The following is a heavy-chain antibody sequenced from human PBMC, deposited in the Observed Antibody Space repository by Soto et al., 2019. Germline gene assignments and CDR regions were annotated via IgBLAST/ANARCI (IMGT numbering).Heavy chain of an antibody. Sequence: QVQLQESGPGLVKPSQTLSLTCTVSGGSISIVGSYWRCLRQHPGQGLEWIGYIYYCGSTYYNPSLKSRVTISVDTSKNQFSLKLSSVTAADTAVYYCASIVSSAHGEFSDWGQGSLVTVAS. D-gene: IGHD3-10*01. CDR1: GGSISIVGSY. V-gene: IGHV4-31*03. CDR2: IYYCGST. CDR3: ASIVSSAHGEFSD. J-gene: IGHJ4*02.